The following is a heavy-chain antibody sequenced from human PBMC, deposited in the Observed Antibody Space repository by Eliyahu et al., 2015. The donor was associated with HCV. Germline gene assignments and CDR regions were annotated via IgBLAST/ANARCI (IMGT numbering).Heavy chain of an antibody. CDR2: ISSSSSYI. CDR3: ARGPRYLAAAADRPY. CDR1: GFTFSSYS. D-gene: IGHD6-13*01. J-gene: IGHJ4*02. V-gene: IGHV3-21*01. Sequence: EVQLVESGGGLVKPGGSLRLSCAASGFTFSSYSMNLVRQAPGKGLEWVSSISSSSSYIYYADSVKGRFTISRDNAKNSLYLQMNSLRAEDTAVYYCARGPRYLAAAADRPYWGQGTLVTVSS.